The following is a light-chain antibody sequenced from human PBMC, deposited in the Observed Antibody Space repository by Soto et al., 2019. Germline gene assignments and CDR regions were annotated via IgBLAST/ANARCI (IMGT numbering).Light chain of an antibody. V-gene: IGKV3-15*01. CDR3: QQYDNWQIT. CDR2: GAS. Sequence: ELAMTQSPAALSVYPGERATLSCRASQSVSTTLACYQQKPGQAPRLLMYGASTRAIGIPARFTGDGSGTEFTLTISSLQPEDVTFYYCQQYDNWQITFGQGTRLEIK. CDR1: QSVSTT. J-gene: IGKJ5*01.